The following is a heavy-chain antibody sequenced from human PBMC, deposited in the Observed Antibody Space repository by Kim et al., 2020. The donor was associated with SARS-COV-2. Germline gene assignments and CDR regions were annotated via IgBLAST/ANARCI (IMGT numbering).Heavy chain of an antibody. CDR1: GGSISSYY. D-gene: IGHD3-22*01. J-gene: IGHJ2*01. CDR3: ARDRGRVYYDSSSGWYFDL. CDR2: IYTSGST. Sequence: SETLSLTCTVSGGSISSYYWSWIRQPAGKGLEWIGRIYTSGSTNYNPSLKSRVTMSVDTSKNQFSLKLSSVTAADTAVYYCARDRGRVYYDSSSGWYFDLWGRGTLVTVSS. V-gene: IGHV4-4*07.